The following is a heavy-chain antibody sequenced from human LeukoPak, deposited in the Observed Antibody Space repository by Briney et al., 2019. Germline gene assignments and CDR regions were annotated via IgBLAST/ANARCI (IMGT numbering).Heavy chain of an antibody. V-gene: IGHV4-38-2*02. CDR3: ARGLHSYNWNGDYYYYYMDI. Sequence: PSETLSLTCTVSGYSISSGYYWGWIRQPPGKGLEWIGSIYHSGSTYYNPSLKSRVTISVDTSKNQFSLKLTSVTAADTALYYCARGLHSYNWNGDYYYYYMDIWDKGTTVTVSS. J-gene: IGHJ6*03. CDR2: IYHSGST. CDR1: GYSISSGYY. D-gene: IGHD1-20*01.